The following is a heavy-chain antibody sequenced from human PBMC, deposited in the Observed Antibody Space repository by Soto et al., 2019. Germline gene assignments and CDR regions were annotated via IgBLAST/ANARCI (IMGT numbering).Heavy chain of an antibody. V-gene: IGHV4-4*02. Sequence: PSETLSLTCSVSGVSLTSGNWWTWVRQSPQRGLEYIGEIFHDGTANYYPSFERRVAMSVDTSRNQFSLKLTSVTAADTAVYFCAILVYDTRLNYMYFDGRGQGALVTLAS. J-gene: IGHJ4*02. CDR2: IFHDGTA. CDR3: AILVYDTRLNYMYFDG. D-gene: IGHD3-10*01. CDR1: GVSLTSGNW.